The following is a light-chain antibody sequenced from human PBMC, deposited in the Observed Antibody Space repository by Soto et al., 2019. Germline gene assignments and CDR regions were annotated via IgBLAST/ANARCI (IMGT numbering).Light chain of an antibody. CDR3: GTWDSSLSAVV. V-gene: IGLV1-51*02. CDR1: SSNIGNNY. CDR2: ENN. J-gene: IGLJ2*01. Sequence: VVTQPPSVSAAPGQKVTISCSGSSSNIGNNYVSWYQQLPGTAPKLLIYENNKRPSGIPDRFSGSKSGTSATLGITGLQTGDEADYYCGTWDSSLSAVVFGGGTKVTVL.